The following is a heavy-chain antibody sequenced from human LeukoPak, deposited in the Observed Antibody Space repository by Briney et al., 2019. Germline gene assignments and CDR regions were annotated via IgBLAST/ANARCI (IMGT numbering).Heavy chain of an antibody. Sequence: GASVKVSCKASGYTFTDYYMHWVRQAPGQGLEWMGWINDNSGVTNYAQKFQGRVTMTRDTSISTAYMELSSLRSDDTAVYYCARDVAAAGTEAFDIWGQGTMVTVSS. J-gene: IGHJ3*02. CDR2: INDNSGVT. CDR1: GYTFTDYY. V-gene: IGHV1-2*02. CDR3: ARDVAAAGTEAFDI. D-gene: IGHD6-13*01.